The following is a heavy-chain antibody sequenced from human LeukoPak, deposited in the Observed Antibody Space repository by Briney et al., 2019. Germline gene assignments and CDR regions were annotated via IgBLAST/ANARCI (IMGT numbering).Heavy chain of an antibody. CDR2: ISGTGGST. D-gene: IGHD6-13*01. J-gene: IGHJ4*02. CDR3: VKDRSDNSSWYLGDY. V-gene: IGHV3-23*01. Sequence: GGSLRLSCAASGFTFSSYAMSWVRQAPGKGLEWVSAISGTGGSTYYADSVKGRLTISRDNSKNTLYLQMNSLGAEDTAIYYCVKDRSDNSSWYLGDYWGRGTLVAVSS. CDR1: GFTFSSYA.